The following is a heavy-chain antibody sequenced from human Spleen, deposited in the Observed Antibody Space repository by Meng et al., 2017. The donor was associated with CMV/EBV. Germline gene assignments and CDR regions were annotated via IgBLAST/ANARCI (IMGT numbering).Heavy chain of an antibody. D-gene: IGHD2-21*01. V-gene: IGHV3-30*04. CDR2: ISYDGSNK. Sequence: GESLKISCAASGFTFSSYAMHWVRQAPGKGLEWVAVISYDGSNKYYADSVKGRFTISRDNSKNTLYLQMNSLRAEDTAVYYCAKDLWGGGMDVWGQGTTVTVSS. J-gene: IGHJ6*02. CDR3: AKDLWGGGMDV. CDR1: GFTFSSYA.